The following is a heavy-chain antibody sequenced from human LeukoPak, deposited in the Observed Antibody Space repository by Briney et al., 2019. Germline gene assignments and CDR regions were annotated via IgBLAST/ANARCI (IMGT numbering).Heavy chain of an antibody. D-gene: IGHD5-18*01. CDR3: ARDHGYSYGNSDY. V-gene: IGHV1-2*06. J-gene: IGHJ4*02. CDR2: INPNSCGT. CDR1: GYTFTGYY. Sequence: ASVKVSCKASGYTFTGYYMHWVRQAPGQGLEWMGRINPNSCGTNYAQKFQGRVTMTRDTSISTAYMELSRLRSDDTAVYYCARDHGYSYGNSDYWGQGTLVTVSS.